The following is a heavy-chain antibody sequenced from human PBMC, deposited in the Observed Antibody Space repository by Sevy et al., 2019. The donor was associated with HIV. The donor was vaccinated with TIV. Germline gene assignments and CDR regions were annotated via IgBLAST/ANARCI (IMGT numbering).Heavy chain of an antibody. CDR1: GFTFSSYW. CDR3: ARSIAAAGPDY. D-gene: IGHD6-13*01. V-gene: IGHV3-7*01. CDR2: INQDGSKK. Sequence: GGSLRLSCAASGFTFSSYWMTWVRQAPGQGLEWLANINQDGSKKYYVDSVKGRFTISRDNAKNSLYLQMNSLRAEDMAVYYCARSIAAAGPDYWGQGTLVTVSS. J-gene: IGHJ4*02.